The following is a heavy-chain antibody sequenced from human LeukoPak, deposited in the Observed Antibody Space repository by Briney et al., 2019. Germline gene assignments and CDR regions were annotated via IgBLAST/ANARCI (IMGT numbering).Heavy chain of an antibody. CDR2: IRSKAYGGTT. V-gene: IGHV3-49*04. CDR3: TRDFLLGRYYGMDV. D-gene: IGHD2-8*02. J-gene: IGHJ6*02. Sequence: GGSLRLSCTASGFTFGDYAVSWVRQAPGKGLEWVGFIRSKAYGGTTEYAASVKGRFTISRDDSKSIAYLQMNSLKTEDTAVYYCTRDFLLGRYYGMDVWGQGTTVTVPS. CDR1: GFTFGDYA.